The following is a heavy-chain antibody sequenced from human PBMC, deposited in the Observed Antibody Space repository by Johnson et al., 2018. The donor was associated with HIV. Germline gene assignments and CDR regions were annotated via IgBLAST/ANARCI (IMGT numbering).Heavy chain of an antibody. CDR2: ISWNSGSI. CDR3: AKVLDNFWSGYYHLNDAFDI. V-gene: IGHV3-9*01. CDR1: GFTFDDYA. D-gene: IGHD3-3*01. Sequence: VQLVESGGGLVQPGRSLRLSCAASGFTFDDYAMHWVRQAPGKGLEWVSGISWNSGSIGYADSVKGRFTISRGNAKNSLYLQMNSLRAEDTALYYCAKVLDNFWSGYYHLNDAFDIWGQGTMVTVSS. J-gene: IGHJ3*02.